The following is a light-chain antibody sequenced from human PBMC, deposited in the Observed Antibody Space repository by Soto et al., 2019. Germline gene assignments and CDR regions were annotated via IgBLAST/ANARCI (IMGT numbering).Light chain of an antibody. Sequence: DIQMTQSPSSLSASVGDRVTITCQASQDMSNYLNWYQQKPGKAPKLLIYDASNLETGVPSRFSGSGSGTDFTFTISSLQPEDIATYYCQQYDNPSYTFGQGTKLEIK. CDR2: DAS. CDR3: QQYDNPSYT. V-gene: IGKV1-33*01. J-gene: IGKJ2*01. CDR1: QDMSNY.